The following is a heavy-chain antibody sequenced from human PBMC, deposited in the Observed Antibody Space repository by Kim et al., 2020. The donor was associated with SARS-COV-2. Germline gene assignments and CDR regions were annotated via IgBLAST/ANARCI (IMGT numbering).Heavy chain of an antibody. V-gene: IGHV3-74*01. D-gene: IGHD1-26*01. Sequence: YADSVKGRFTISRDNAKSTLYLQMNSLRAEDTAVYYCASPRYTGTYYYFDYWGQGTLVTVSS. CDR3: ASPRYTGTYYYFDY. J-gene: IGHJ4*02.